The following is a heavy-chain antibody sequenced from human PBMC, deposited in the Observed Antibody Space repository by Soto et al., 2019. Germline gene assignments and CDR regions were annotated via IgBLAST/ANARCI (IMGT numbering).Heavy chain of an antibody. D-gene: IGHD1-26*01. V-gene: IGHV3-23*01. CDR2: FSGGGGST. Sequence: GGSLRLSCAASGFTFSSYAMTWVRQAPGKGLEWVSGFSGGGGSTYYTDSVKGRFTISRDNSKNTLYLQMNSLRAEDTAVYYCAKALYSGTYHAFDYWGQGTLVTVSS. J-gene: IGHJ4*02. CDR1: GFTFSSYA. CDR3: AKALYSGTYHAFDY.